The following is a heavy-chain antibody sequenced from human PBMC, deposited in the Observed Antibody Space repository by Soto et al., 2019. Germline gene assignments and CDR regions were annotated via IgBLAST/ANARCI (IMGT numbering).Heavy chain of an antibody. CDR1: GYTFTSYG. Sequence: QVQLVQSGPEVKKPGASVKVSCKASGYTFTSYGISWVRQAPGQGLDWMGWISAYNGNTNYAQKLQGRVTMTTDTSTSTAYTELRSLRSDDTAVYYCARGGQNGYYDSRAMVDYWGQGTLVTVSS. CDR2: ISAYNGNT. J-gene: IGHJ4*02. CDR3: ARGGQNGYYDSRAMVDY. V-gene: IGHV1-18*01. D-gene: IGHD3-22*01.